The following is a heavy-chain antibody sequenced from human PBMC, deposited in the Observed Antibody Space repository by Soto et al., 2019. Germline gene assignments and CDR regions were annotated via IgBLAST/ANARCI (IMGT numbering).Heavy chain of an antibody. V-gene: IGHV3-23*01. J-gene: IGHJ3*02. CDR3: AGTSLGYCSAGSCPLAFDI. CDR2: ISGSGGST. CDR1: GFTFSSYA. D-gene: IGHD2-15*01. Sequence: EVQLLESGGGLVQPGGSLRLSCAASGFTFSSYAMSWVRQAPGKGLEWVSAISGSGGSTYYADSVKGRFTISRDNSKNTLYLQMNSLRADGTAVYYCAGTSLGYCSAGSCPLAFDIWGQGTMVTVSS.